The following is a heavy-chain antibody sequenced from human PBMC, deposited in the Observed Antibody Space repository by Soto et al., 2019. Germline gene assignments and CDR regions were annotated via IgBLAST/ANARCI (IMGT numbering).Heavy chain of an antibody. D-gene: IGHD4-17*01. CDR3: ARDPPYGDYEGGFDY. CDR1: GGTFSSYT. CDR2: IIPILGIA. Sequence: QVQLVQSGAEVKKPGSSVKVSCKASGGTFSSYTISWVRQAPGQGLEWMGRIIPILGIANYAQKFQGRVTITADKSTSTAYMELSSLRSEDTAVYYCARDPPYGDYEGGFDYWGQGTLVIVSS. J-gene: IGHJ4*02. V-gene: IGHV1-69*08.